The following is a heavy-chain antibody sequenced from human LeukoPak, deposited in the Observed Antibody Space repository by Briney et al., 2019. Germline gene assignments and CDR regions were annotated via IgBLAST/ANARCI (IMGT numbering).Heavy chain of an antibody. CDR2: IRYDGSNK. Sequence: GGSLRLSCAASGFTFSSYGMHWVRQAPGKGLEWVAFIRYDGSNKYYADSVKGRFTISRDNSKNTLYLQMNSLRAEDTAVYYCAKPGHYYYYYYMDVWGKGTTATISS. V-gene: IGHV3-30*02. CDR1: GFTFSSYG. CDR3: AKPGHYYYYYYMDV. J-gene: IGHJ6*03.